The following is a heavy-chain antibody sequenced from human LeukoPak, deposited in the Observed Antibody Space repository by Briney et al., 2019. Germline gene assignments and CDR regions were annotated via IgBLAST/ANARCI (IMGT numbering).Heavy chain of an antibody. CDR3: ARGIAAAGTNWFDP. D-gene: IGHD6-13*01. V-gene: IGHV1-2*02. J-gene: IGHJ5*02. CDR1: GYTFTGYY. Sequence: APVKVSCKASGYTFTGYYVHWVRQAPGQGLEWMGWINPNSGGTNYAQKFQGRVTMTRDTSISTAYMELSTLRSDDTAVYYCARGIAAAGTNWFDPWGQGTLVTVSS. CDR2: INPNSGGT.